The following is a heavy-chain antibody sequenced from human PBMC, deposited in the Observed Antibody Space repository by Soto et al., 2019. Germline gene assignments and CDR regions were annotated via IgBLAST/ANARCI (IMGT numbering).Heavy chain of an antibody. V-gene: IGHV1-58*02. CDR1: GFTFTSSA. CDR2: IVVGSGNT. CDR3: ARDPSYYGMDV. J-gene: IGHJ6*02. Sequence: ASVKVSCKASGFTFTSSAMQWVRQARGQRLEWIGWIVVGSGNTNYAQKFQERVTITRDTSASTAYMELSSLRSEDTAVYYCARDPSYYGMDVWGQGTTVTVSS.